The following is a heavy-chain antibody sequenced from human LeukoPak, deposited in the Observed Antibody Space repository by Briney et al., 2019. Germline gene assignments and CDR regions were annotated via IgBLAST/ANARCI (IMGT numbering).Heavy chain of an antibody. J-gene: IGHJ5*02. Sequence: PSETLSLTCTVSGGSISTYYWSWIRQPAGKGLEWIGRIYSSGSTNYNPSLKSRVTMSVDTSKNQFSLKLRSVTAADTAVYYCARADYDILTGYYNVWFDPWGQGTLVTVSS. V-gene: IGHV4-4*07. D-gene: IGHD3-9*01. CDR2: IYSSGST. CDR1: GGSISTYY. CDR3: ARADYDILTGYYNVWFDP.